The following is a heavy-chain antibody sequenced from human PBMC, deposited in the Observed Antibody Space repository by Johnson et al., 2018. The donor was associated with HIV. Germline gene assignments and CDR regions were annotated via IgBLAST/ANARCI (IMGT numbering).Heavy chain of an antibody. CDR2: IKQDGSEK. CDR3: ARAPVGGSGYRGTWAFDI. D-gene: IGHD3-3*01. J-gene: IGHJ3*02. CDR1: GFTFSSYW. Sequence: VQLVESGGGLVQPGGSLRLSCAASGFTFSSYWMRWVRQAPGKGLEWVANIKQDGSEKYYVDSVKGRFTISRDNAKNSLYLQMNSLRAEDTAVYYCARAPVGGSGYRGTWAFDIWGQGTMVTVSS. V-gene: IGHV3-7*01.